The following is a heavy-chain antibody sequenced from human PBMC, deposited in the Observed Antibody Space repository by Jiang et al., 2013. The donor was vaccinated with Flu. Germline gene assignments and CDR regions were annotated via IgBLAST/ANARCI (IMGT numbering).Heavy chain of an antibody. V-gene: IGHV1-18*04. J-gene: IGHJ4*02. Sequence: SGAEVKKPGASVKVSCKASGYTFTSYGISWVRQAPGQGLEWMGWISAYNGNTNYAQKLQGRVTMTTDTSTSTAYMELRSLRSDDTAVYYCARAGFGTAMVTRRHYFDYWGQGTLVTVSS. CDR2: ISAYNGNT. D-gene: IGHD5-18*01. CDR3: ARAGFGTAMVTRRHYFDY. CDR1: GYTFTSYG.